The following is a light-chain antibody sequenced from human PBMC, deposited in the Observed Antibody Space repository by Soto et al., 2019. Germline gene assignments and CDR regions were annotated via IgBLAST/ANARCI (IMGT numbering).Light chain of an antibody. CDR3: QQSYKTPSIT. J-gene: IGKJ5*01. CDR1: QNIRTF. Sequence: DIQMTQSPSSLSASNGDRITITCRASQNIRTFLNWYQQKPGKAPKLLVYTASTLQSGIPSRFSGSGSGTDFTLTITSLQPEDFAVYYCQQSYKTPSITFAQGTRLEIK. CDR2: TAS. V-gene: IGKV1-39*01.